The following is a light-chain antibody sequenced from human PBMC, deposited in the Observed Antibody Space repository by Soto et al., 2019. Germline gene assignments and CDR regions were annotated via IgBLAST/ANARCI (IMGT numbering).Light chain of an antibody. Sequence: QSALTQPASVSGSPGQSITISCTGTRSDVGSYNLVSWYQQHPGKAPKLMIYEGTKRPSGVSNRFSGSKSGNMASLTISGLQAEDEADYYCCSYAGSSTYVVFGGGTKLTVL. J-gene: IGLJ2*01. CDR3: CSYAGSSTYVV. CDR2: EGT. V-gene: IGLV2-23*01. CDR1: RSDVGSYNL.